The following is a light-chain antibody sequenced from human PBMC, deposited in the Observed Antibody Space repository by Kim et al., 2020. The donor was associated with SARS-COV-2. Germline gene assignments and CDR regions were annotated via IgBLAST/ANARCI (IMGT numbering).Light chain of an antibody. CDR3: SSYADNSNKV. Sequence: QSALTQPPSASGSPGQSVTISCTGTSSDVGGYNFVSWYQQHPGKAPRLLIYEVNQRPSGVPDRFSGSKSGNTASLTVSGLQADDEADYYCSSYADNSNKVFGTGTKVTVL. CDR1: SSDVGGYNF. J-gene: IGLJ1*01. V-gene: IGLV2-8*01. CDR2: EVN.